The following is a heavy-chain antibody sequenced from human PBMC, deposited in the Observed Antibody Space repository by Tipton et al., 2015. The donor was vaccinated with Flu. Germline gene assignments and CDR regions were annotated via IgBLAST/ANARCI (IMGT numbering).Heavy chain of an antibody. Sequence: TLSLTCTVSGGSITGYYWSWIRQPPGRGLEWIAYIYSSGSSINYNPSVESRVTISVDKSKNQFSLKLSSVTAADTAVYYCARHGYSSSWTPMGYYYGMDVWGQGTTVTVSS. CDR1: GGSITGYY. V-gene: IGHV4-59*08. J-gene: IGHJ6*02. CDR2: IYSSGSS. CDR3: ARHGYSSSWTPMGYYYGMDV. D-gene: IGHD6-13*01.